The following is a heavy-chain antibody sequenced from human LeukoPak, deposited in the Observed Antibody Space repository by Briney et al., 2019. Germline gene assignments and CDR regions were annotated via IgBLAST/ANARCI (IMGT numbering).Heavy chain of an antibody. CDR1: GGSISSSNW. D-gene: IGHD6-19*01. CDR2: IYHSGST. Sequence: PSETLSLTCAVSGGSISSSNWWSWVRQPPGKGLEWIGEIYHSGSTNYNPSLKSRVTISVDTSRNQFSLRLTSVTAADTAVYYCARDETYSSDWQPNHSHYYMDVWGKGITVTVSS. J-gene: IGHJ6*03. V-gene: IGHV4-4*02. CDR3: ARDETYSSDWQPNHSHYYMDV.